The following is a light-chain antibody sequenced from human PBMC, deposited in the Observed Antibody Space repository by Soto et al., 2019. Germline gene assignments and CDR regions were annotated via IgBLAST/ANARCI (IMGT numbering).Light chain of an antibody. Sequence: DIQMTQSPSFVSASVGDRVTITCRASQGISSWLAWYQHKPGRAPKLLIHAASCLESVVPSRFSGSGSGTDFTLTISSLQPEDFATYYCQKTTRFPLTFGGGTKVEIK. CDR2: AAS. V-gene: IGKV1-12*01. CDR3: QKTTRFPLT. CDR1: QGISSW. J-gene: IGKJ4*01.